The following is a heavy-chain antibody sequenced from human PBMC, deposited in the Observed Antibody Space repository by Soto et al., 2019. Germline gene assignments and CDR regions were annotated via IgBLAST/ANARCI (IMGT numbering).Heavy chain of an antibody. CDR1: GYTFTSYY. Sequence: ASVKVSCKASGYTFTSYYMHWVRQAPGQGLEWMGIINPSGGSTSYAQKFQGRVTMTRDTSTSTVYMELSSLRSEDTAVYYCARCYYDFWSGYSLDVWGQGTTVTAP. V-gene: IGHV1-46*01. J-gene: IGHJ6*02. CDR3: ARCYYDFWSGYSLDV. CDR2: INPSGGST. D-gene: IGHD3-3*01.